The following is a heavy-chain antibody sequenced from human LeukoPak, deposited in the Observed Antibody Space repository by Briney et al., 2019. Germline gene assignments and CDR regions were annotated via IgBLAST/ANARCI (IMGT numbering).Heavy chain of an antibody. V-gene: IGHV4-34*01. CDR1: GGSFSGYY. J-gene: IGHJ4*02. Sequence: PSETLSLTCAVYGGSFSGYYWSWIRQPPGKGLEWIGEINHSGSTNYNPSLKSRVTISVDTSKNQFSLKLSSVTAADTAVYYCARALVDIGSDYWGQGTLVTVPS. CDR2: INHSGST. CDR3: ARALVDIGSDY.